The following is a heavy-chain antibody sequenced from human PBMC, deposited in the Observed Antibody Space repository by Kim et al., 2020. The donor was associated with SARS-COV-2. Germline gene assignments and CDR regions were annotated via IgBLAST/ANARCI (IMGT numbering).Heavy chain of an antibody. CDR2: IYYSGST. D-gene: IGHD3-10*01. CDR1: GGSISSYY. V-gene: IGHV4-59*13. CDR3: ARSGIKYYYGSGSYSPNWFDP. Sequence: SETLSLTCTVSGGSISSYYWSWIRQPPGKGLEWIGYIYYSGSTNYNPSLKSRVTISVDTSKNQLSLKLSSVTAADTAVYYCARSGIKYYYGSGSYSPNWFDPWGQGTLVTVSS. J-gene: IGHJ5*02.